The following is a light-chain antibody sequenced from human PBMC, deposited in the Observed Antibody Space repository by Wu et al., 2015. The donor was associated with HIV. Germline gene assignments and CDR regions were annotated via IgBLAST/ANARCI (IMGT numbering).Light chain of an antibody. CDR2: DAS. V-gene: IGKV3-20*01. CDR3: QQYGRSPWT. J-gene: IGKJ1*01. Sequence: EIVLTQSPATLSLSPGDRATLSCRASQSVSTYLAWYQQKPGQAPRLLIYDASNRATGIPARFSGGGSGTDFTLTISRLEPEDFAVYYCQQYGRSPWTFGQGTKVEIK. CDR1: QSVSTY.